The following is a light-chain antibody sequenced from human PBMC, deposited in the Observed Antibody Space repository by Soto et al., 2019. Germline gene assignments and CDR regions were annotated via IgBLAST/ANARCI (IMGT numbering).Light chain of an antibody. CDR2: SNN. J-gene: IGLJ3*02. CDR1: SSNIGSNT. V-gene: IGLV1-44*01. CDR3: AAWDDSLNAHGV. Sequence: QAVVTQPPSASGTPGQRVTISCSGSSSNIGSNTVNWYQQLPGTAPKLLIYSNNQRPSGVPDRFSGSKSGTSASLAISGLQSEDEADYYCAAWDDSLNAHGVFGGGTKLTVL.